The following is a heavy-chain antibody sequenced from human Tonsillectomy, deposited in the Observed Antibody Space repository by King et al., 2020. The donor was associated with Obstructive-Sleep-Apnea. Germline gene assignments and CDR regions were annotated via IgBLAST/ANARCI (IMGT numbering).Heavy chain of an antibody. Sequence: VQLVESGGGLVKPGGSLRLSCADSGFTFSDYYMSWIRQAPGKGLEWVSYISSSSSYTNYADSVKGRITISRDNAKNSRYLQMNSLRAEDTAVYYCARPGIAAAGPFDYWGQGPLVTVSS. CDR3: ARPGIAAAGPFDY. CDR2: ISSSSSYT. CDR1: GFTFSDYY. D-gene: IGHD6-13*01. V-gene: IGHV3-11*06. J-gene: IGHJ4*02.